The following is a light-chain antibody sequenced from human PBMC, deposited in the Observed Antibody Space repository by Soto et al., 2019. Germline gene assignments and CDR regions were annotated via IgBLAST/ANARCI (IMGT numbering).Light chain of an antibody. Sequence: EIVLTQSPATLSLSPGERATLSCRASQSVSSYLAWYQQKPGQAPRLLIYDASNSATGIPARFSGSGSGTDFTLTISSLEPEDFAFYYCQQRSNWPRVITFGQGTRLEIK. CDR2: DAS. CDR1: QSVSSY. V-gene: IGKV3-11*01. CDR3: QQRSNWPRVIT. J-gene: IGKJ5*01.